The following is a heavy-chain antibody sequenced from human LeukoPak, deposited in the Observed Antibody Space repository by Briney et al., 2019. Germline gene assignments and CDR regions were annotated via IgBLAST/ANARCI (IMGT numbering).Heavy chain of an antibody. D-gene: IGHD3-9*01. CDR2: ISGSGGST. CDR3: AKGDGEDDILTGYYD. V-gene: IGHV3-23*01. Sequence: GGSLSLSCAASGFTFSSYAMSWVRQAPGKGLEWVSAISGSGGSTYYADSVKGRFTISRDNSKNTLYLQMNSLRAEDTAVYYCAKGDGEDDILTGYYDWGQGTLVTVSS. CDR1: GFTFSSYA. J-gene: IGHJ4*02.